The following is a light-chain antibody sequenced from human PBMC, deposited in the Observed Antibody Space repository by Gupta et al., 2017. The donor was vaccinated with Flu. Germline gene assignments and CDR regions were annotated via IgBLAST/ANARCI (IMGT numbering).Light chain of an antibody. J-gene: IGKJ2*01. Sequence: DIQMTQSPSSLSASVGDRVTITCRASQSISSYLNWYQQKPGKAPKLLIYAASSLQSGVPSRFSGSGSGTDFTLTISSLQPEDFATYYCQQSYSNPRTFGQGTKLDIK. CDR3: QQSYSNPRT. CDR2: AAS. CDR1: QSISSY. V-gene: IGKV1-39*01.